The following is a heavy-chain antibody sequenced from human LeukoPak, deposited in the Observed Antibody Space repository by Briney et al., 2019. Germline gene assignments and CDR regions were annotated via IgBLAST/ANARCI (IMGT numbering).Heavy chain of an antibody. CDR2: IIPILGIA. Sequence: GASVKVSCKASGGTFSSYAISWVRQAPGQGLEWMGRIIPILGIANYAQKFQGRVTITADKSTSTAYMELSSLRSDDTAVYYCATSGTKSRWGTFDIWGQGTKVTVSS. D-gene: IGHD3-10*01. CDR1: GGTFSSYA. V-gene: IGHV1-69*04. J-gene: IGHJ3*02. CDR3: ATSGTKSRWGTFDI.